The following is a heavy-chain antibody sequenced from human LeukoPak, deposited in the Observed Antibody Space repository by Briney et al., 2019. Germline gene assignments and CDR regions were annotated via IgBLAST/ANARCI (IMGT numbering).Heavy chain of an antibody. Sequence: ASVKVSCKASGYTFTSYDINWVRQATGQWLEWLGYMNPNSGNTGSAQKFQGRFTMTWDTYMSTGYMELGSLRSEDTAVYYCAREGFDYWGRGTLVTVSS. CDR1: GYTFTSYD. J-gene: IGHJ4*02. CDR2: MNPNSGNT. V-gene: IGHV1-8*01. CDR3: AREGFDY.